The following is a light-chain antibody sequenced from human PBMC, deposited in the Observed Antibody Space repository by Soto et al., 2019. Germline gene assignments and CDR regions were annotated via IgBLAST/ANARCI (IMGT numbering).Light chain of an antibody. Sequence: IVLTQSPATLSFSPVERATLSCRASQSVSRYLAWYHQKPGQAPTLLIYDASNRATGIPARFSGSGSGTDFTLTISSLQSEEFSLYYCRQYNDWPLTFGEGTKVDIK. CDR2: DAS. J-gene: IGKJ1*01. CDR3: RQYNDWPLT. CDR1: QSVSRY. V-gene: IGKV3-11*01.